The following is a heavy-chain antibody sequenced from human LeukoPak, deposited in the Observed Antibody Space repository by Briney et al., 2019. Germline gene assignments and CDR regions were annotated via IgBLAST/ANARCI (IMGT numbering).Heavy chain of an antibody. V-gene: IGHV3-7*01. CDR3: ATFGVIVRNNYLDY. CDR2: IKQDGSEK. D-gene: IGHD3-3*01. Sequence: GGSLRLSCAASGFTFSRYWMSWVRQAPGKGLEWVATIKQDGSEKYYVDSVKGRFTISRDNAKNSLYLQMNSLRAEDTAVYYCATFGVIVRNNYLDYWGQGALVIVSS. CDR1: GFTFSRYW. J-gene: IGHJ4*02.